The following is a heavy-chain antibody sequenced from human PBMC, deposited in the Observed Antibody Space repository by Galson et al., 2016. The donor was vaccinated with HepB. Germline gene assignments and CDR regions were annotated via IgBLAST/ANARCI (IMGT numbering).Heavy chain of an antibody. CDR1: GFIVSSNY. D-gene: IGHD2-21*02. CDR3: AKDPIQCGGDCTRASYYFDY. J-gene: IGHJ4*02. Sequence: SLRLSCAASGFIVSSNYMTWVHQAPGKGLEWVSSISGPGRNTYYADSVKGRFTISRDNSKNTLYLQMNSLRAEDTAVYYCAKDPIQCGGDCTRASYYFDYWGQGLLVTVSS. CDR2: ISGPGRNT. V-gene: IGHV3-23*01.